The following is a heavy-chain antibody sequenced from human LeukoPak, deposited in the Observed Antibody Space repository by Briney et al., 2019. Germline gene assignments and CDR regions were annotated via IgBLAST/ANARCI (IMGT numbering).Heavy chain of an antibody. V-gene: IGHV4-59*08. CDR3: ARHRNYDFWSGYYYYMDV. D-gene: IGHD3-3*01. CDR1: GGSISSYY. Sequence: SETLSLTCTVSGGSISSYYWSWIRQPPGKGLEWIGYIYYSGSTNYNPSLKSRVTISVNTSKNQFSLKLSSVTAADTAVYYCARHRNYDFWSGYYYYMDVWGKGTTVTVSS. CDR2: IYYSGST. J-gene: IGHJ6*03.